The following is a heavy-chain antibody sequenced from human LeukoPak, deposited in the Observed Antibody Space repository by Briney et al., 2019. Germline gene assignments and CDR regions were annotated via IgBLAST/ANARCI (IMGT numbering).Heavy chain of an antibody. CDR3: ARGEYDSSGYYGGVIDY. CDR1: GYTYTSYG. D-gene: IGHD3-22*01. Sequence: ASVTVSFKASGYTYTSYGVSWVRQAPGQGLEWMGWISGYNGNTDYAQKIQGRVTMTTDTSTSTAYMELRSLRSDDTAVYYCARGEYDSSGYYGGVIDYWGQGTLVTVSS. V-gene: IGHV1-18*01. CDR2: ISGYNGNT. J-gene: IGHJ4*02.